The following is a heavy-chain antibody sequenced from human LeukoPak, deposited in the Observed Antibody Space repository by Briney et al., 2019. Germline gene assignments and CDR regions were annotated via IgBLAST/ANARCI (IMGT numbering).Heavy chain of an antibody. CDR2: IYHGGST. V-gene: IGHV4-30-2*01. D-gene: IGHD6-13*01. Sequence: SQTLSLTCAVSGGSISSGGYSGSWSRQPPGKGLERIWNIYHGGSTSYDPPLKSRVTISVDRSKQQFSLKLSSVPAADTAVYYCARGTGYSSSWSWYFDLWGRGTLVTVSS. CDR1: GGSISSGGYS. J-gene: IGHJ2*01. CDR3: ARGTGYSSSWSWYFDL.